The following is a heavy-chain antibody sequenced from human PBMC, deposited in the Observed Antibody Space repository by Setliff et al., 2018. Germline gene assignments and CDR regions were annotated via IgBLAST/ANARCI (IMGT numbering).Heavy chain of an antibody. V-gene: IGHV3-73*01. CDR1: GFTFTAYP. D-gene: IGHD6-19*01. J-gene: IGHJ4*02. CDR2: VRTQSDNYAT. Sequence: GGSLRLSCVGSGFTFTAYPIHWVRQASGKGLEWVGRVRTQSDNYATAYGDSLKGRFTISRDDSKNTAYLQMNSLRAEDTAVYYCAKDFGYSSGWRSWGQGTLVTVSS. CDR3: AKDFGYSSGWRS.